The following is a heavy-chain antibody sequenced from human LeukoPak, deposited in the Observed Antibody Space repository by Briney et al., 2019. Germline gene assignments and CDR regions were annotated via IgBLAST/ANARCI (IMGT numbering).Heavy chain of an antibody. J-gene: IGHJ6*02. CDR2: INTDSSYT. Sequence: GGSLRLSCAASGFKLSDYYMTWIRQAPGKGLECVSYINTDSSYTNYADSVRGRFTISRDNAKNSLYLQMNSLRADDTAVYYCARVMGYYYAMDVWGQGTTVTVSS. D-gene: IGHD1-26*01. V-gene: IGHV3-11*06. CDR1: GFKLSDYY. CDR3: ARVMGYYYAMDV.